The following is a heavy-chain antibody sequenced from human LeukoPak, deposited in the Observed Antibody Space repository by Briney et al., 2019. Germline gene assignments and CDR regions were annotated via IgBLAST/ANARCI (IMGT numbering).Heavy chain of an antibody. Sequence: GGSLRLSCSTSGFTFDDYAMHWVRQAPGKGLEWVAGVTWNSDNIDYAESVRGRFTISRDNAKNSLYLEMNSLRLEDTALYYCVKESEDSSGWATRYYFDYWGQGSLVTVS. CDR2: VTWNSDNI. J-gene: IGHJ4*02. CDR3: VKESEDSSGWATRYYFDY. V-gene: IGHV3-9*01. D-gene: IGHD6-19*01. CDR1: GFTFDDYA.